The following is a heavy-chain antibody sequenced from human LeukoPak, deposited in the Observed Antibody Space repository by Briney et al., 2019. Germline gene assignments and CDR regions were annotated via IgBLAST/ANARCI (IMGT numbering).Heavy chain of an antibody. CDR1: GFTFSSYW. CDR3: ARVDPKAPGDYS. J-gene: IGHJ4*02. CDR2: INSDGSST. Sequence: GSLILSCAASGFTFSSYWMHWVRQAPGKGLVWVSRINSDGSSTKYADSVKGRFTISRDNAKNTLYVQMNNLRAEDTAVYYCARVDPKAPGDYSWGRGTLVTVSS. D-gene: IGHD2-2*03. V-gene: IGHV3-74*03.